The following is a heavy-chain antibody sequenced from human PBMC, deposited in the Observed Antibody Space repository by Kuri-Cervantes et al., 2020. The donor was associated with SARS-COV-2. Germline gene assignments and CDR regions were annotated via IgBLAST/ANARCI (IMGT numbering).Heavy chain of an antibody. V-gene: IGHV4-30-4*01. CDR1: GGSINSGQYY. CDR3: AREVVVVPAASYFDN. J-gene: IGHJ4*02. Sequence: SETLSLTCSVSGGSINSGQYYWSWVRQPPGKGLEWIGYIPYRGYTHYNPSLKSRASISLDASKNQFSLQLASVTAADTAVFFCAREVVVVPAASYFDNWGQGTLVTVSS. D-gene: IGHD2-21*01. CDR2: IPYRGYT.